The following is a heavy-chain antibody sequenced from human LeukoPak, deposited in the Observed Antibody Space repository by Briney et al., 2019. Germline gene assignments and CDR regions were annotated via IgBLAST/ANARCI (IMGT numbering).Heavy chain of an antibody. V-gene: IGHV3-66*01. CDR3: AREGGTDDSSGVGDY. CDR2: IYSGGRT. CDR1: GFTVSGNY. J-gene: IGHJ4*02. Sequence: PGGPLRLSCAASGFTVSGNYMSWVRQAPGKGLEWVSVIYSGGRTYYADSVKGRFTISRDNSKNTLYLQMNSLRAEDTAVYYCAREGGTDDSSGVGDYWGQGTLVTVSS. D-gene: IGHD3-22*01.